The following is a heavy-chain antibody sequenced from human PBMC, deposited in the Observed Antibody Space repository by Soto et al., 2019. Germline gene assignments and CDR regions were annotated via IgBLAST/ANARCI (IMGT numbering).Heavy chain of an antibody. Sequence: QVQLVESGGGVVQPGRSLRLSCAASGFTFSSYGMHWVRQAPGKGLEWVAVIWYDGSNKYYADSVKGRFTISRDNSKNTLYLQMTSLRAEDRAVYYCARGALGYYYDSSGYPMSGYWGQGTLVNVSS. CDR2: IWYDGSNK. CDR1: GFTFSSYG. CDR3: ARGALGYYYDSSGYPMSGY. V-gene: IGHV3-33*01. D-gene: IGHD3-22*01. J-gene: IGHJ4*01.